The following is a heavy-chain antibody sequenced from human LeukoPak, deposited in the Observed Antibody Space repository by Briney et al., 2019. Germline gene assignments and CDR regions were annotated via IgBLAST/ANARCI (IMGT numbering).Heavy chain of an antibody. V-gene: IGHV4-59*08. Sequence: PSETLSLTCTVSGGSISSYYWSWIRQPPGKGLEWIGYIYYSGSTNYNPSLKSRVTISVDTSKNQFSLKLSSVTAADTAVYYCARSGPYQLLSYFDYWGQGTLDTVSS. CDR1: GGSISSYY. J-gene: IGHJ4*02. D-gene: IGHD2-2*01. CDR3: ARSGPYQLLSYFDY. CDR2: IYYSGST.